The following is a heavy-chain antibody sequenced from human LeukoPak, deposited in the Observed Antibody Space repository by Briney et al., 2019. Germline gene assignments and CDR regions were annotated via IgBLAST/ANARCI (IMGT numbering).Heavy chain of an antibody. CDR1: GFTFRDYS. Sequence: GRTPRLSCAASGFTFRDYSMHWGRHAPGKGLEWVASIRTDGGEKYHADSVQGRFSISRDNSKNTLCLQMDSLRAEDTALYYCARIGYSTSWANFDYWGQGTLVTVSS. J-gene: IGHJ4*02. D-gene: IGHD6-13*01. V-gene: IGHV3-30*12. CDR2: IRTDGGEK. CDR3: ARIGYSTSWANFDY.